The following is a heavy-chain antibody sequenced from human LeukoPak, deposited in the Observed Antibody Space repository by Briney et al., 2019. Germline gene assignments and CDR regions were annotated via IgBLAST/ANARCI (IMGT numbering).Heavy chain of an antibody. CDR2: INHSGST. D-gene: IGHD5-24*01. V-gene: IGHV4-34*01. Sequence: PSETLSLTCAVYGGSFSGYYWSWIRQPPGKGLEWIGEINHSGSTNYNPSLKSRVTISVDTSKNQFSLKLSSATAADTAVYYCARGRWLQFRYFDYWGQGTLVTVSS. CDR1: GGSFSGYY. J-gene: IGHJ4*02. CDR3: ARGRWLQFRYFDY.